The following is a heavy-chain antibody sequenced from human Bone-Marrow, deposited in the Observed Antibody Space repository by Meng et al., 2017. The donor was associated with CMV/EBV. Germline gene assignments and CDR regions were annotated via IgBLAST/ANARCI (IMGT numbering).Heavy chain of an antibody. CDR1: GFHFDKYN. D-gene: IGHD1-26*01. CDR3: AREGRRAVREDFDW. CDR2: ITSGSSST. V-gene: IGHV3-48*04. J-gene: IGHJ4*02. Sequence: GGSLRLSCAASGFHFDKYNMHWVRQAPGKGPEWISYITSGSSSTYYADSVKGRFTISRDNARNSLFLQMNILRAEDTAVYYCAREGRRAVREDFDWWGQGSLVTVSS.